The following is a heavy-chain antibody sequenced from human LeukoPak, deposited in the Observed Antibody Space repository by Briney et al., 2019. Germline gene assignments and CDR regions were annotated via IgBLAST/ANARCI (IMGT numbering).Heavy chain of an antibody. CDR3: MSTSNWGSVIFDY. CDR2: ISAYNGNT. D-gene: IGHD7-27*01. V-gene: IGHV1-18*01. CDR1: GGTFSSYA. Sequence: ASVKVSCKASGGTFSSYAISWVRQAPGQGLEWMGWISAYNGNTNYAQKLQGRVTMTRNTSISTAYMELRSLRSEDTAVYYCMSTSNWGSVIFDYWGQGTLVTVSS. J-gene: IGHJ4*02.